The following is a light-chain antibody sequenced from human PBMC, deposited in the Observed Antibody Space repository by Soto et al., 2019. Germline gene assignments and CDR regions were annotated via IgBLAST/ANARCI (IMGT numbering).Light chain of an antibody. CDR1: QSVTSRY. Sequence: EKVTTQSPSTLSVSPWEIANLSCRASQSVTSRYLAWYQHKPGQAPRLLIYASSNRATGIPDRFSGSASGTDFTLTINRLEPEDFAVYYCQLYGISPHFGQGTRLEI. J-gene: IGKJ5*01. V-gene: IGKV3-20*01. CDR3: QLYGISPH. CDR2: ASS.